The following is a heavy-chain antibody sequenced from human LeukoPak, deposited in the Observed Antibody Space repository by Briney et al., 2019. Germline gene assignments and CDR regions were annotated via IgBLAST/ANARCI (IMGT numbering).Heavy chain of an antibody. CDR2: IYSGGST. V-gene: IGHV3-66*01. J-gene: IGHJ4*02. D-gene: IGHD3-10*01. CDR1: GFTVSSNY. Sequence: PGGSVSLACAASGFTVSSNYMSWVRQAPGEWLECVSVIYSGGSTYYADPVKGRFTISRDNSKNTLYLQMNSLRAEDTAVYYCARDALYSGGFDYWGQGTLVTVSS. CDR3: ARDALYSGGFDY.